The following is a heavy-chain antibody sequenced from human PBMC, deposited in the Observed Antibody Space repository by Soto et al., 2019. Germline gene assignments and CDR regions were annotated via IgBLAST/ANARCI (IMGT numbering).Heavy chain of an antibody. Sequence: GGSLRLSCAASGFTFSSYSMNWVRQAPGKGLEWVSSISSSSSYIYYADSVKGRFTISRDNAKNSLYLQMNSLRAEDTAVYYCARAFVLMVYARDYFDYWGQGTLVTV. D-gene: IGHD2-8*01. V-gene: IGHV3-21*01. CDR1: GFTFSSYS. CDR2: ISSSSSYI. CDR3: ARAFVLMVYARDYFDY. J-gene: IGHJ4*02.